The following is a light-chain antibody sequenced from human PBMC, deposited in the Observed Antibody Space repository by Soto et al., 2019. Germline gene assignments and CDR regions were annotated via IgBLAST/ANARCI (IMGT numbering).Light chain of an antibody. J-gene: IGKJ4*01. CDR3: QHRVNWPT. CDR2: DVS. V-gene: IGKV3-11*01. Sequence: EIVLTQSPATLSLSPGETATLSCRASQSVYNYLGWYQQKSGQAPRLLISDVSKRATDIPARFSGSGSGTEFTLAISSLEPEDFAVYYCQHRVNWPTFGGGTKVEIK. CDR1: QSVYNY.